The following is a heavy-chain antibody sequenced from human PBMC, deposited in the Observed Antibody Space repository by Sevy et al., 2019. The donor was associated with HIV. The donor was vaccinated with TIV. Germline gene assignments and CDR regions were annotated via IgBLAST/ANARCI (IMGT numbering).Heavy chain of an antibody. J-gene: IGHJ6*02. CDR2: IRKDGRTK. CDR3: VKGPHPAVTTSYALYV. CDR1: GFIFKSYG. Sequence: GGSLRLSCAASGFIFKSYGMHWVRQAPGKGLEWVTFIRKDGRTKYYADSVRGRFTASRDNSKNTLYLQMNSLRPEDTAVCYGVKGPHPAVTTSYALYVWGQGTTVTVSS. V-gene: IGHV3-30*02. D-gene: IGHD4-17*01.